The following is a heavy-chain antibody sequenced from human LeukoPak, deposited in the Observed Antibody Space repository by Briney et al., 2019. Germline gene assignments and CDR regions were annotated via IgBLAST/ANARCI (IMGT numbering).Heavy chain of an antibody. D-gene: IGHD6-13*01. Sequence: GGSLRLSCAASRFTFSSYGMGWVRQAPGRGLEWVSAISDSGGSTYYADSVKGRFTISRDNSKNTVSLQMNSLRAEDTAVYYCAKDRPSTSWYQGFCDYWGQGTLVTVSS. CDR2: ISDSGGST. V-gene: IGHV3-23*01. CDR1: RFTFSSYG. CDR3: AKDRPSTSWYQGFCDY. J-gene: IGHJ4*02.